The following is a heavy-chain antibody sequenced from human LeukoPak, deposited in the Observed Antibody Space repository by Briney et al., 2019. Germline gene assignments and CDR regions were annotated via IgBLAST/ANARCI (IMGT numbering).Heavy chain of an antibody. V-gene: IGHV4-30-2*01. J-gene: IGHJ4*02. CDR2: IYHSGTT. CDR3: ARGYYGSGSCSDY. Sequence: SQTLSLTCAVSCGSISSGDYSWNWIRQPPGKGLEWIGSIYHSGTTYYNPSLKSRVTISVDRSKNQFSLKLSSVTAADTAVYYCARGYYGSGSCSDYWGQGTLVTVSP. CDR1: CGSISSGDYS. D-gene: IGHD3-10*01.